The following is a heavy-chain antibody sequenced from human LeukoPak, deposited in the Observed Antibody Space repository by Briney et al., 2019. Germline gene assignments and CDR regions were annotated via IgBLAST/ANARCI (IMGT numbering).Heavy chain of an antibody. CDR1: GFTFSDYY. V-gene: IGHV3-11*01. CDR3: AREMFPKRRYYYYTDV. D-gene: IGHD1-1*01. Sequence: GGSLRLSCAASGFTFSDYYMSWIRQAPGKGLEWVSYISSSGSTIYYADSVKGRFTISRDNAKNSLYLQMNGLRAEDTAVYYCAREMFPKRRYYYYTDVWGKGTTVTVSS. J-gene: IGHJ6*03. CDR2: ISSSGSTI.